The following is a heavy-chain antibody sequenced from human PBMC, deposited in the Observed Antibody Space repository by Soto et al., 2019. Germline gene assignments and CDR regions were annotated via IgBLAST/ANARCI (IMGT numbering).Heavy chain of an antibody. J-gene: IGHJ5*02. CDR2: IYYSGST. CDR3: ARGRGYSYGLDP. D-gene: IGHD5-12*01. Sequence: SETLSLTCTVSGGSISSYYWSWIRQPPGKGLEWIGYIYYSGSTNYNPSLKSRVTISVDTSKNQFSLSLTSVTAADTAVYYCARGRGYSYGLDPWGQGTLVTVSS. V-gene: IGHV4-59*08. CDR1: GGSISSYY.